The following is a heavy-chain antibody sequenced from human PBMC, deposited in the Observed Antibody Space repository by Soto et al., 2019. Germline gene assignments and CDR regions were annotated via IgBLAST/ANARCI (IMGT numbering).Heavy chain of an antibody. Sequence: QVQLQQSGPGLVNPSETLSLTCSVSSGTSSSHNWGWIRQPPGRGLEWIGYVYSTGGTSYNPSLKSRVTISADTSTNHISLTLTSVTAADTAVYYCVRQGIGNLHGLVDIWGQGTTVRVSS. CDR2: VYSTGGT. CDR1: SGTSSSHN. CDR3: VRQGIGNLHGLVDI. D-gene: IGHD1-1*01. J-gene: IGHJ6*02. V-gene: IGHV4-59*08.